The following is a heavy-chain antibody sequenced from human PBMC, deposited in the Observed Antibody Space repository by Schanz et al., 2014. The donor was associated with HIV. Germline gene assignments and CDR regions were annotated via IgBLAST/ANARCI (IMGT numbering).Heavy chain of an antibody. CDR1: GFPFSNFA. CDR2: ISGSISTT. CDR3: SKATSGSRGWYTGSD. D-gene: IGHD6-19*01. Sequence: EEHLLESGGDLIQPGGSLRLSCVASGFPFSNFAMSWVRQDPGRGLEWVSAISGSISTTFYADSVKGRFTISRDKSKNTLYLQMNSLRAEDTALYYCSKATSGSRGWYTGSDWGQGTLVTVSS. V-gene: IGHV3-23*01. J-gene: IGHJ4*02.